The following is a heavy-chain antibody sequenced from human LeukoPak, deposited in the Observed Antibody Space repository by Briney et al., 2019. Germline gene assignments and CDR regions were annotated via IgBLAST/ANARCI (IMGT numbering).Heavy chain of an antibody. J-gene: IGHJ3*02. V-gene: IGHV4-39*02. CDR2: IHHGGST. CDR3: AREGPEDAFDI. CDR1: GGSLSSGSYF. Sequence: SETLSLTCSVSGGSLSSGSYFWVWIRQPPGKGLEWIGSIHHGGSTYYNPSLKSRVTISVDRTTNHFSLKLSSVTAADTAVYYCAREGPEDAFDIWGQGTMVTVSS.